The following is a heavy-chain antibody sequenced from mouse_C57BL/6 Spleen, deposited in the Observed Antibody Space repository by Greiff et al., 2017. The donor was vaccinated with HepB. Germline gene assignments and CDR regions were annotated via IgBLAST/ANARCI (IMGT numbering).Heavy chain of an antibody. CDR2: IYPRSGNT. J-gene: IGHJ3*01. V-gene: IGHV1-81*01. CDR1: GYTFTSYG. Sequence: QVQLQQSGAELARPGASVKLSCKASGYTFTSYGISWVKQRTGQGLEWIGEIYPRSGNTYYNEKFKGKATLTADKSSSTAYMELRSLTSEDSAVYFCARGDYDYDVGRFAYWGQGTLVTVSA. D-gene: IGHD2-4*01. CDR3: ARGDYDYDVGRFAY.